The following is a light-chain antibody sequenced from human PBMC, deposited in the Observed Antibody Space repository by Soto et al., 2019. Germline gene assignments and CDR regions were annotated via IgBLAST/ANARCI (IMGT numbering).Light chain of an antibody. CDR1: SSDVGCYNY. V-gene: IGLV2-14*01. CDR2: EVS. J-gene: IGLJ1*01. CDR3: SSYTSSSSLEV. Sequence: QYALTQPASVSGSPGQSITISCTGTSSDVGCYNYVSWYQQHPGKAPKLMIYEVSNRPSGVSNRFCGSKSGNTASLTISGLQAEDEADYYCSSYTSSSSLEVFGTGTKLPVL.